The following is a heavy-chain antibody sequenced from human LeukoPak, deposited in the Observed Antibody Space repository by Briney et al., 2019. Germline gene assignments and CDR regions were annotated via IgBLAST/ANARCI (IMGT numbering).Heavy chain of an antibody. CDR1: GYTFTSYY. Sequence: VASVKVSCKASGYTFTSYYMHWVRQAPGQGLEWMGIINPSGGSTSYAQKFQGRVTMTRDVSTSTVYMELSSLRSEDTAVYYCARAPGPYNWNYYYYYYMGVWGKGTTVTVSS. CDR3: ARAPGPYNWNYYYYYYMGV. D-gene: IGHD1-20*01. J-gene: IGHJ6*03. CDR2: INPSGGST. V-gene: IGHV1-46*01.